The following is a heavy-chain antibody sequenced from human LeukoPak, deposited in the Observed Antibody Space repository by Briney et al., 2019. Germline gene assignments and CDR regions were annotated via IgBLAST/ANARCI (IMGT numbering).Heavy chain of an antibody. CDR2: IYFTGSA. V-gene: IGHV4-39*01. CDR1: GGSISSGSYY. J-gene: IGHJ4*02. D-gene: IGHD3-16*02. Sequence: SETLSLTCTVSGGSISSGSYYWSWIRQPPGKGLEWIGTIYFTGSAYYNPSLKSRVTISVDTSKNQFSLKLSSVTAADTAVYYCARHGRRISFGGVIGPFDYWGQGTLVTVSS. CDR3: ARHGRRISFGGVIGPFDY.